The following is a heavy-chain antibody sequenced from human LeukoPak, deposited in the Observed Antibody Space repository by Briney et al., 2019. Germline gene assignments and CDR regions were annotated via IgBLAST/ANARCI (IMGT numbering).Heavy chain of an antibody. J-gene: IGHJ3*02. CDR3: ARDSGNLRDDAFDI. V-gene: IGHV4-59*01. CDR1: GGSISSYY. Sequence: PSETLSLTCTVSGGSISSYYWSWIRQPPGKGLEWIGYIYYSGSTNYNPSLKSRVTISVDTSKNQFSLKLSSVTAADTAVYYCARDSGNLRDDAFDISRQGTMVTVSS. D-gene: IGHD1-14*01. CDR2: IYYSGST.